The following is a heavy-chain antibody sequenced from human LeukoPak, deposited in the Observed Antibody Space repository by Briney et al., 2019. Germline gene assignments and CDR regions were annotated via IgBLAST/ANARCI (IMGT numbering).Heavy chain of an antibody. D-gene: IGHD2-2*02. CDR1: GFTFDDYA. CDR3: AKVHCSSADCFTGGFDC. CDR2: FNWNTGNI. J-gene: IGHJ4*02. Sequence: GGSLRLSCAASGFTFDDYAVLWVRQVPGKGLEWVSGFNWNTGNIDYADSVKGRFTISRDNAKNSLYLQMNSLRTEDTAFYYCAKVHCSSADCFTGGFDCWGQGTLVIVSS. V-gene: IGHV3-9*01.